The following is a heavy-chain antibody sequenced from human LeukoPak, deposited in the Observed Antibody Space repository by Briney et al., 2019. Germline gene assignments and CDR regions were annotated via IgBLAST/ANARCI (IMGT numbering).Heavy chain of an antibody. V-gene: IGHV4-4*07. D-gene: IGHD6-19*01. J-gene: IGHJ6*03. Sequence: PSETLSLTCTVSGGSISSYYWSWIRQPAGKGLEWIGRIYNSGSTNYNPSPKSRVTMSVDTSKNQFSLKLSSVTAADTAVYYCARAGYSSGWSTTYYYYYMDVWGKGTTVTVSS. CDR3: ARAGYSSGWSTTYYYYYMDV. CDR2: IYNSGST. CDR1: GGSISSYY.